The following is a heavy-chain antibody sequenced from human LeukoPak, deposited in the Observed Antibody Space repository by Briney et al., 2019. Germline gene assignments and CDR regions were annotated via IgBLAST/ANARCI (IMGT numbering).Heavy chain of an antibody. J-gene: IGHJ3*02. Sequence: GGSLRLSCAASGFTFSSYAMSWVRQAPGKGLEWVSAISGSGGSTYYADSVKGRFTISRDNSKNTLYLQMNSLRAEDTAVYYCAKDQARIRLWRDAFDIWGQGTMVTVSS. CDR1: GFTFSSYA. D-gene: IGHD5-18*01. V-gene: IGHV3-23*01. CDR2: ISGSGGST. CDR3: AKDQARIRLWRDAFDI.